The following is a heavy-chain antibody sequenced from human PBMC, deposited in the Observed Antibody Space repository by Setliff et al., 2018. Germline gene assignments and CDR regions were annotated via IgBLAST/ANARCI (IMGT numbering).Heavy chain of an antibody. CDR3: ATGFVGFGVVPRALDV. J-gene: IGHJ6*04. V-gene: IGHV1-69*06. Sequence: ASVKVSCKASGGTFSSYAISWVRQAPGQGLEWMGGIIPIFGTANYAQKFQGRVTITADKSTSTAYMELSSLRSEDTAVYYCATGFVGFGVVPRALDVWGKGTTVTVSS. D-gene: IGHD3-3*01. CDR1: GGTFSSYA. CDR2: IIPIFGTA.